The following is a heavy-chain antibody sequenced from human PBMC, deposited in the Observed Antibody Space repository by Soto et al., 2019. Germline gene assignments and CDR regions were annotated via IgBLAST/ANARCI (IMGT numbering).Heavy chain of an antibody. CDR3: ASQPIAVAGTLGVSNYYYGMDV. Sequence: GESLKISCKGSGYSFTSYWISWVRQMPGKGLEWMGRIDPSDSYTNYSPSFQGHVTISADKSISTAYLQWSSLKASDTAMYYCASQPIAVAGTLGVSNYYYGMDVWGQGTTVTVSS. CDR2: IDPSDSYT. CDR1: GYSFTSYW. D-gene: IGHD6-19*01. V-gene: IGHV5-10-1*01. J-gene: IGHJ6*02.